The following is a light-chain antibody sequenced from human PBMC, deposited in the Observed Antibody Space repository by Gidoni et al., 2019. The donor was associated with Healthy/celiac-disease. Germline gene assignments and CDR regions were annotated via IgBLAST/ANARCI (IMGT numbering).Light chain of an antibody. CDR1: QGVSSR. CDR2: DAS. Sequence: PARLSWSPGERATLCCRAGQGVSSRLAWCQQRPGQAPRLLIYDASTRATGIPARLSGSGSGTEFTLTISSLQSEDFAVYYGQQYNDWPRTFGQGTKVEIK. CDR3: QQYNDWPRT. J-gene: IGKJ1*01. V-gene: IGKV3-15*01.